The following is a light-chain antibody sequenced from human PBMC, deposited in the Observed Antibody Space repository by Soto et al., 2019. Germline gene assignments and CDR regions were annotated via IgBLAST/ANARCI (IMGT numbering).Light chain of an antibody. V-gene: IGKV3-20*01. CDR2: GAS. CDR1: QSVSSSY. Sequence: EIVLTQSPGTLSLSPGERATLSCRASQSVSSSYLAWYQQKPGQAPRLLIYGASSRATGIPDRFSGSGSGTDFTLTISRLEPEDVAVYYCQQYYSSVTFGQGTKLEIK. J-gene: IGKJ2*01. CDR3: QQYYSSVT.